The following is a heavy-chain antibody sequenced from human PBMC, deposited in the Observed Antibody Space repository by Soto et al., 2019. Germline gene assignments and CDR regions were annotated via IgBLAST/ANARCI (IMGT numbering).Heavy chain of an antibody. CDR3: ARDNGYDILTGPMGGWFDP. V-gene: IGHV4-38-2*02. Sequence: SETLSLTCAVSGYSISSGYYWGWIRQPPGKGLEWIGSIYHSGSTYYNPSLKSRVTISVDTSKNQFSLKLSSVTAADTAVYYCARDNGYDILTGPMGGWFDPWGQGTLVTVSS. D-gene: IGHD3-9*01. J-gene: IGHJ5*02. CDR2: IYHSGST. CDR1: GYSISSGYY.